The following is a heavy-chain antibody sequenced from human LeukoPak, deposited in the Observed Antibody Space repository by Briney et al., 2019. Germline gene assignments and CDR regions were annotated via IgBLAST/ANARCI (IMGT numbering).Heavy chain of an antibody. Sequence: SETLSLTCTVSGGSISSYYWSWIRQPPGKGLEWIGYIYYSGSTNYNPSLKPRVTISVDPSKHQFSLKLSSVTAADTAVYYCARVRYGRDGYNSVSYFYYWGQGTLVTVSS. CDR2: IYYSGST. J-gene: IGHJ4*02. V-gene: IGHV4-59*01. D-gene: IGHD5-24*01. CDR3: ARVRYGRDGYNSVSYFYY. CDR1: GGSISSYY.